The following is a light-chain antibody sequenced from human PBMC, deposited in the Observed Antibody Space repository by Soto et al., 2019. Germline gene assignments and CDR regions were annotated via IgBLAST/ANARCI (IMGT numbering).Light chain of an antibody. CDR2: QTS. V-gene: IGKV3-11*01. CDR1: QYMNTR. Sequence: EIVLTQSPATLSLSPGDRVTLSCRASQYMNTRLAWYQHRPGQAPRLLIYQTSIRAAGIPARFSASGSGTDFTLTISDVQPEDFALYYCHQRQSWPRTFGQGTKVDI. CDR3: HQRQSWPRT. J-gene: IGKJ1*01.